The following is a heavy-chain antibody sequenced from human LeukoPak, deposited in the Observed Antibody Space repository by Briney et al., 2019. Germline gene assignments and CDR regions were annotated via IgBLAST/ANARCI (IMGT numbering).Heavy chain of an antibody. Sequence: QTGMSLRLSCAASGFSFSTYAMHWVRQAPGKGLDWVAMIWSDGSNQYYADSVKGRFTISRENSKNTLYLQMNSLRAEDTAIYYCARVLAVAGTYAFDIWGQGTMVTVSS. J-gene: IGHJ3*02. V-gene: IGHV3-33*01. CDR1: GFSFSTYA. D-gene: IGHD6-19*01. CDR3: ARVLAVAGTYAFDI. CDR2: IWSDGSNQ.